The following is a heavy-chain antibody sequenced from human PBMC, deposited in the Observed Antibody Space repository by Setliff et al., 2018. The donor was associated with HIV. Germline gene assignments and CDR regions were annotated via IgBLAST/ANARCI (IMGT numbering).Heavy chain of an antibody. V-gene: IGHV3-21*01. CDR2: ISSSSSYI. D-gene: IGHD4-4*01. CDR3: ARGGRDDYNYEY. Sequence: PGGSLRLSCAASGFTFSSYSMSWVRQAPGKGLEWVSSISSSSSYIYYADSVKGRFTISRDNAKNSLYLQMNSLRAEDTAVYYCARGGRDDYNYEYWGQGTLVTVSS. J-gene: IGHJ4*02. CDR1: GFTFSSYS.